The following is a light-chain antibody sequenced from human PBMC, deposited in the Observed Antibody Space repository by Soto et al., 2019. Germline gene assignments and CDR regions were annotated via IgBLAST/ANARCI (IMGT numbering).Light chain of an antibody. CDR3: QQYYSFPWT. CDR1: QSVSSN. CDR2: GAS. J-gene: IGKJ1*01. Sequence: EIVMTQTPATLSVSPGEGATLSCRASQSVSSNFAWYQQKPGQAPRLLIYGASTRATGIPDRFSGSGSGTDFTLTISCLQSEDFATYYCQQYYSFPWTFGQGTKVDNK. V-gene: IGKV3D-15*01.